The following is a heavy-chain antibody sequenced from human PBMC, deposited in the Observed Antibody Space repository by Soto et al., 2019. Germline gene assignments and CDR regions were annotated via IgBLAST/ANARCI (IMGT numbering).Heavy chain of an antibody. V-gene: IGHV4-34*01. Sequence: PSETLSLTCAVYGGSFSGYYWSWIRQPPGKGLEWIGEIIHSGSTKYNPSLRSRVTISVDTSKNQFSLRLSSVTAADTAVFYCARGFGTLVRGIIREYSVMDVRGPGTNVTLSS. D-gene: IGHD3-10*01. J-gene: IGHJ6*02. CDR2: IIHSGST. CDR1: GGSFSGYY. CDR3: ARGFGTLVRGIIREYSVMDV.